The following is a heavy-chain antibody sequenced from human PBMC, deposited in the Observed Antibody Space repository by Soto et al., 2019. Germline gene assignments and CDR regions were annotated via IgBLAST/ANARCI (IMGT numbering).Heavy chain of an antibody. V-gene: IGHV3-23*01. CDR2: ISGSGGST. CDR1: GFTFSSYA. Sequence: GGSLRLSCAASGFTFSSYAMSWVRQAPGKGLEWVSAISGSGGSTYYADSVKGRFTISRANSKNTLYLQMSSLRAEAPAAYYCAKYPVIGYYYYFVDYWGQGTLVTVSS. J-gene: IGHJ4*02. CDR3: AKYPVIGYYYYFVDY. D-gene: IGHD3-22*01.